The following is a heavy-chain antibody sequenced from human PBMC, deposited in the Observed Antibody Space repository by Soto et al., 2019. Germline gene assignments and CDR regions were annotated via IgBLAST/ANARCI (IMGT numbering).Heavy chain of an antibody. CDR1: GGSFSGYY. D-gene: IGHD4-17*01. V-gene: IGHV4-34*12. Sequence: SETLSLTCAVYGGSFSGYYWSWIRQPPGKGLEWIGEIIHSGSTNYNPSLKSRVTIPVDLSKNQFSLKLSSVPAADTVVYYCATLTTVTPVGAFDIWGQGTMVTVSS. J-gene: IGHJ3*02. CDR2: IIHSGST. CDR3: ATLTTVTPVGAFDI.